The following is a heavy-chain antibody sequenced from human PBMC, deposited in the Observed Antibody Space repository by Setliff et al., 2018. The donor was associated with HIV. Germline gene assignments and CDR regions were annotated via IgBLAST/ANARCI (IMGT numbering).Heavy chain of an antibody. CDR1: GCPFTGYY. CDR2: INPDSGGS. Sequence: ASVKVSCKASGCPFTGYYIHWVRQAPGQGLEWMGWINPDSGGSVSAEKLQGRVTMTRDTSISTAYLELNSLISADTAVYYCATGGVSPLVKDYYFAFWGQGTLVTVSS. V-gene: IGHV1-2*02. CDR3: ATGGVSPLVKDYYFAF. D-gene: IGHD3-9*01. J-gene: IGHJ4*01.